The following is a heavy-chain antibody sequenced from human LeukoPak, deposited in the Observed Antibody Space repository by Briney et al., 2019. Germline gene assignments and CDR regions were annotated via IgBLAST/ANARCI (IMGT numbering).Heavy chain of an antibody. CDR3: ARNYGGNSCPDY. CDR1: GFTFSSYA. V-gene: IGHV3-30-3*01. D-gene: IGHD4-23*01. J-gene: IGHJ4*02. Sequence: PGGSLRLSCAASGFTFSSYAMHWVRQAPGKGLEWVAVISSDGSNKYYAASVKGRFTISRDNSKNTLYLQMNSLRAEDTAVYYCARNYGGNSCPDYWGQGTLVTVSS. CDR2: ISSDGSNK.